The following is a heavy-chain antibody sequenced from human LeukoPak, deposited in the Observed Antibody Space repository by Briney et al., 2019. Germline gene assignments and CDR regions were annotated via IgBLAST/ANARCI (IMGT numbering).Heavy chain of an antibody. J-gene: IGHJ6*03. CDR1: GFTFDDYA. D-gene: IGHD6-13*01. Sequence: QPGGSLRLSCAASGFTFDDYAMSWVRQAPGKGLGWVSVTYSGGTTYSADSVRGRFTVSRDNSKNTLYLQMNSLRAEDTAVYYCAKDPLPYSSSPRYMDVWGKGTTVTVSS. CDR2: TYSGGTT. V-gene: IGHV3-66*02. CDR3: AKDPLPYSSSPRYMDV.